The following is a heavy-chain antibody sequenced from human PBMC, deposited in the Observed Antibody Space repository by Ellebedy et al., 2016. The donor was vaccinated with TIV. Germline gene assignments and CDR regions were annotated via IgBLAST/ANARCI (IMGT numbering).Heavy chain of an antibody. V-gene: IGHV3-21*01. CDR1: GFTFSSYS. J-gene: IGHJ5*02. D-gene: IGHD2-2*01. CDR3: ARGGYCSSTSCQNWFDP. CDR2: ISSSSSYI. Sequence: GESLKISCAASGFTFSSYSMNWVRQAPGKGLEWVSSISSSSSYIYYADSVKGRFTISRDNAKNSLYLQMNSLRAEDTAVYYCARGGYCSSTSCQNWFDPWGQGTLVTVSS.